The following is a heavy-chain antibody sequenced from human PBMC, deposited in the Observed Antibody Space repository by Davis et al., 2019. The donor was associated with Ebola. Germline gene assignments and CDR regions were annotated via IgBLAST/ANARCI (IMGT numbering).Heavy chain of an antibody. Sequence: PSETLSLTCTVSGGSISSGDYYWSWIRQPPGKGLEWIGYIYYSGSTYYNPSPKSRVTISVDTSKNQFSLKLSSVTAADTAVYYCARWGTDVGATSGIDYWGQGTLVTVSS. CDR1: GGSISSGDYY. CDR3: ARWGTDVGATSGIDY. D-gene: IGHD1-26*01. V-gene: IGHV4-30-4*01. CDR2: IYYSGST. J-gene: IGHJ4*02.